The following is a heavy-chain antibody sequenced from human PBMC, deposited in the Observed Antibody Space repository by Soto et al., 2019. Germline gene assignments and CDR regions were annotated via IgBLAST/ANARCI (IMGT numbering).Heavy chain of an antibody. CDR2: ISYIGTT. CDR1: GGSISNYY. D-gene: IGHD5-18*01. J-gene: IGHJ4*02. CDR3: VRGGGGYGNGMIDY. V-gene: IGHV4-59*01. Sequence: TSETLSLTCTVSGGSISNYYWSWIRQSPGKGLEWIGYISYIGTTNYNPSLKSRVTISVDTSKNQFSLRLTSVTVADTAVYYCVRGGGGYGNGMIDYWGQGTPVTVSS.